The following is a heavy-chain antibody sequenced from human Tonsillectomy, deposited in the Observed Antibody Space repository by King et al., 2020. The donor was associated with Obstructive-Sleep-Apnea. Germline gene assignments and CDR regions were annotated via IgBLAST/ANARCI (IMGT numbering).Heavy chain of an antibody. CDR3: ARTLGYCSGGDCYRNSYFDY. CDR1: GFSLSNARMG. J-gene: IGHJ4*02. CDR2: IFSDDEK. V-gene: IGHV2-26*01. Sequence: QITLKESGPVLVKPTETLTLTCTVSGFSLSNARMGVSWIRQPPGKALEWLAHIFSDDEKSFSVSLKSRLTISKDTSKSQVVLTMTNMDPVDTATYYCARTLGYCSGGDCYRNSYFDYWGQGTLVTVSS. D-gene: IGHD2-15*01.